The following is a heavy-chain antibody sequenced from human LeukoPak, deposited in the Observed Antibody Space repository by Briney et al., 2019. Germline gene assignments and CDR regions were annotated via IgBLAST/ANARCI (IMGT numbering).Heavy chain of an antibody. CDR1: GGTFSSYA. J-gene: IGHJ3*02. CDR2: IIPIFGTA. Sequence: GSSVKVSCKASGGTFSSYAISWVRQAPGQGLEWMGGIIPIFGTANYAQKLQGRVTMTTDTSTSTAYMELRSLRSDDTAVYYCARNRLRYDAFDIWGQGTMVTVSS. V-gene: IGHV1-69*05. D-gene: IGHD4-17*01. CDR3: ARNRLRYDAFDI.